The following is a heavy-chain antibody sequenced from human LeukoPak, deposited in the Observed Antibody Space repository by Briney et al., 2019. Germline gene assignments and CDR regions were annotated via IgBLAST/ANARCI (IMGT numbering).Heavy chain of an antibody. Sequence: SQTLSLTCTVSGGSISSGGYYWSWIRQHPGKGLEWIGYIYYSGSTYYNPSLKSRVTISVDTSKNQFSLKLSSVTAADTAVYYCARGLRPFDYYYMDVWGKGTTVTVSS. J-gene: IGHJ6*03. CDR1: GGSISSGGYY. D-gene: IGHD3-16*01. CDR2: IYYSGST. V-gene: IGHV4-31*03. CDR3: ARGLRPFDYYYMDV.